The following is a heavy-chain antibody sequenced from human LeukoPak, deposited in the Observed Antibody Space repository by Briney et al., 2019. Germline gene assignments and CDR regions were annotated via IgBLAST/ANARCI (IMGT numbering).Heavy chain of an antibody. CDR1: GFTFSSYW. V-gene: IGHV3-7*01. CDR3: ARFTSGSHPYYYYYIDV. J-gene: IGHJ6*03. CDR2: IKQDGSEK. Sequence: PGGSLRLSCAASGFTFSSYWMSWVRQAPGKGLEWVANIKQDGSEKYYVDSVKGRFTISRDSAKNSLYLQMNSLRAEDTAVYYCARFTSGSHPYYYYYIDVWGKGTTVTISS. D-gene: IGHD1-26*01.